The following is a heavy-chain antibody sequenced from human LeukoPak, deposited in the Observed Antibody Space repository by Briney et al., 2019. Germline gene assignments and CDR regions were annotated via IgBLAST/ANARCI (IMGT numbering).Heavy chain of an antibody. CDR2: IYYSGST. D-gene: IGHD5-18*01. CDR1: GGSISSYY. V-gene: IGHV4-59*01. Sequence: SETLSLTCTVSGGSISSYYWSWIRQPPGKGLEWIGYIYYSGSTNYNPSLKSRVTISVDTSKNQFSLKLSSVTAADTAVYYCARVIPGYSYGYYWFDPWGQGTLVTVSS. J-gene: IGHJ5*02. CDR3: ARVIPGYSYGYYWFDP.